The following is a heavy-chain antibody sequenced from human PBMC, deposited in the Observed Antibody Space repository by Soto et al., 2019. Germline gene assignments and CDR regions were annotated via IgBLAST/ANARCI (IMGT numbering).Heavy chain of an antibody. J-gene: IGHJ4*02. D-gene: IGHD2-21*01. CDR2: ISSSSSYT. V-gene: IGHV3-11*06. CDR3: ARAPSGDLDY. CDR1: GFTFSDYY. Sequence: LSCAASGFTFSDYYMSWIRQAPGKGLEWVSYISSSSSYTNYADSVKGRFTISRDNAKNSLYLQMNSLRAEDTAVYYCARAPSGDLDYWGQGTLVTVSS.